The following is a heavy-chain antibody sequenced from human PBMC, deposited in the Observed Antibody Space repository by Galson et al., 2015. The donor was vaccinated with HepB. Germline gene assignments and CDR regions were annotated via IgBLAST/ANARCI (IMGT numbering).Heavy chain of an antibody. CDR2: ISSSSSTI. V-gene: IGHV3-48*01. J-gene: IGHJ4*02. Sequence: SLRLSCAASGFTFSSYSMNWVRQAPGKGLEWVSYISSSSSTIYYADSVKGRFTISRDNAKNSLYLQMNSLRAEDTAVYYCARLRYFDWLLDLLGDYWGQGTLVTVSS. CDR3: ARLRYFDWLLDLLGDY. D-gene: IGHD3-9*01. CDR1: GFTFSSYS.